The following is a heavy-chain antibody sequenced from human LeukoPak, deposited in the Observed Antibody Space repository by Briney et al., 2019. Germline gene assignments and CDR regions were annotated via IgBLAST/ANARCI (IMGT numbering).Heavy chain of an antibody. CDR3: ARGRYYYDTSGYVVWLDP. D-gene: IGHD3-22*01. J-gene: IGHJ5*02. V-gene: IGHV4-39*07. Sequence: SETLSLTCTVSGGSISSSSYYWGGIRQPPGKGLEWIGSIYYSGSTYYNPSLKSRVAMSVDTSNNQFSLKLSSVTAADTAVYYCARGRYYYDTSGYVVWLDPWGQGTLVTVSS. CDR1: GGSISSSSYY. CDR2: IYYSGST.